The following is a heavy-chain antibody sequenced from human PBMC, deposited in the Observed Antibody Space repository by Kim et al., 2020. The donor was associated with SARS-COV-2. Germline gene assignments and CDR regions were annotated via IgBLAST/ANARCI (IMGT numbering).Heavy chain of an antibody. Sequence: GGSLRLSCAASGFTFDDYAMHWVRQAPGKGLEWVSGISWNSGSIGYADSVKGRFTISRDNAKNSLYLQMNSLRAEDTALYYCAKAGRGSSSWYDSWFDPWGQGTLVTVSS. D-gene: IGHD6-13*01. CDR1: GFTFDDYA. CDR3: AKAGRGSSSWYDSWFDP. CDR2: ISWNSGSI. V-gene: IGHV3-9*01. J-gene: IGHJ5*02.